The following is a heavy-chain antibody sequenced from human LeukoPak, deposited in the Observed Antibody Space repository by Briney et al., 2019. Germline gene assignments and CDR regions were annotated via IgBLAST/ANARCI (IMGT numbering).Heavy chain of an antibody. D-gene: IGHD1-14*01. V-gene: IGHV4-4*02. CDR3: AIPGINDAFDI. CDR2: IYHGGST. Sequence: SGTLSLTCAVHGGSISSSNWWSWLRQSPGKEPEWIGEIYHGGSTNYRPSFKSRVTISVDESRNQFSLNLSSVTAADTAVYYCAIPGINDAFDIWGQGTMVTVSS. CDR1: GGSISSSNW. J-gene: IGHJ3*02.